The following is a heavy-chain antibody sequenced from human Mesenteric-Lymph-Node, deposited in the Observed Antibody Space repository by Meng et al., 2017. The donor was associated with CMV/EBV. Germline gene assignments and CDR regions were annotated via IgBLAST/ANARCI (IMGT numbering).Heavy chain of an antibody. CDR1: RFRLSDYW. J-gene: IGHJ4*02. CDR3: AGDRWGPEY. D-gene: IGHD3-16*01. V-gene: IGHV3-74*01. CDR2: INTDGSIT. Sequence: GGSLRLSCAASRFRLSDYWMYWVRLAPGKGLVWVSRINTDGSITDYADSVKGRFTISKDYAKNTLYLQMNSLRAEDTAVYYCAGDRWGPEYWGQGTLVTVSS.